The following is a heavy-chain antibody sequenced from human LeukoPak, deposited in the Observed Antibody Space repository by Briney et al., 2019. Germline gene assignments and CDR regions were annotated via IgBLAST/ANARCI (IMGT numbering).Heavy chain of an antibody. Sequence: PSETLSLTCTVSGGSISSGGYYWRWIRQHPGKGLEWIGYIYYSGSTYYNPSLKSRVTISVDTSKNQFSLKLSSVTAADTAVYYCARVRSMTTYDYWGQGTLVTVSS. CDR1: GGSISSGGYY. D-gene: IGHD2/OR15-2a*01. J-gene: IGHJ4*02. V-gene: IGHV4-31*03. CDR3: ARVRSMTTYDY. CDR2: IYYSGST.